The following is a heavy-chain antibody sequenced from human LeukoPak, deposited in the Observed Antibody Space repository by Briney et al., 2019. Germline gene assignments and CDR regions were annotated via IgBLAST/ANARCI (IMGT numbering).Heavy chain of an antibody. D-gene: IGHD3-16*01. CDR3: ARTSPTSHFDF. V-gene: IGHV3-74*01. Sequence: GGSLRLSCVASGFTFTTYWMHWVRQAPGKGLVWVSRINGDGSNSNYADSVKSRFTISRDNARNTLYLQMNGLRAEDTALYYCARTSPTSHFDFWGQGTLVTVSS. CDR2: INGDGSNS. J-gene: IGHJ4*02. CDR1: GFTFTTYW.